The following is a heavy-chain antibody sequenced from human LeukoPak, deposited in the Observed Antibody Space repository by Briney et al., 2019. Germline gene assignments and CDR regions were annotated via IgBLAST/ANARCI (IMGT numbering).Heavy chain of an antibody. V-gene: IGHV3-7*03. CDR2: IKEDGSEK. D-gene: IGHD6-13*01. J-gene: IGHJ4*02. CDR1: GFTFSSYW. Sequence: GGSLRLSCAASGFTFSSYWMSWVRQAPGKGLEWVSNIKEDGSEKYYVDSVKGRFTISRDNAKNSLYLQMNSLRAEDTAVYYCTRYPMAAACITFDYWGQGTLVTVSS. CDR3: TRYPMAAACITFDY.